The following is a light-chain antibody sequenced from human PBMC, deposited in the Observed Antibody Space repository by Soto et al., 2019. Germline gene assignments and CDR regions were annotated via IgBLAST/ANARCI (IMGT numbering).Light chain of an antibody. CDR1: RSFNSN. Sequence: ITQYTATLSVSPGHSATLSFTAHRSFNSNLAWYQQQPGQAPRLLIYGASTRATAVPDRFSGSGSGTDFTLTITSLQSDDFAVYFCQQYSDWPITFGQGTRLEIK. J-gene: IGKJ5*01. V-gene: IGKV3-15*01. CDR3: QQYSDWPIT. CDR2: GAS.